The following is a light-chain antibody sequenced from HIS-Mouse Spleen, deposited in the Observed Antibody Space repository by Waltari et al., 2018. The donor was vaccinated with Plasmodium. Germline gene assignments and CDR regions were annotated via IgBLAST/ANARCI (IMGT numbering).Light chain of an antibody. CDR1: SSDVGGYNY. CDR3: SSYAGSNNFVV. CDR2: EVS. Sequence: QSALTQPPSASGSPGQSVTISCTGTSSDVGGYNYVSWYQQHPGKAHKLMSYEVSKRPSGVPERFSGSKSGNTASLTVSGLQAEDEADYYCSSYAGSNNFVVFGGGTKLTVL. J-gene: IGLJ2*01. V-gene: IGLV2-8*01.